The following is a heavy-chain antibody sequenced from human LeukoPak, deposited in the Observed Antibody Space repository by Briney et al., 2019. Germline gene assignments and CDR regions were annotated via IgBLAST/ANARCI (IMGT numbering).Heavy chain of an antibody. CDR3: ARDRAIAVAGYWYFDL. D-gene: IGHD6-19*01. CDR1: GGSISSGDYY. J-gene: IGHJ2*01. V-gene: IGHV4-61*08. CDR2: IYYSGST. Sequence: SETLSLTCTVSGGSISSGDYYWSWIRQPPGTGLEWIGYIYYSGSTNYNPSLKSRVTISVDTSKNQFSLKLSSVTAADTAVYYCARDRAIAVAGYWYFDLWGRGTLVTVSS.